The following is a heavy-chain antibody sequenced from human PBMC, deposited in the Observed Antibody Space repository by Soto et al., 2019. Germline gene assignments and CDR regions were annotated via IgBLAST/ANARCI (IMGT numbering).Heavy chain of an antibody. V-gene: IGHV3-53*01. CDR2: IYSGGST. J-gene: IGHJ6*02. D-gene: IGHD2-15*01. CDR3: AREVVVVAATRGYYYYGMDV. CDR1: GFTVSSNY. Sequence: GGSLRLSCAASGFTVSSNYMSWVRQAPGKGLEWVSVIYSGGSTYYADSVKGRFTISRDNSKNTLYLQMNSLRAEDTAVYYCAREVVVVAATRGYYYYGMDVWGQGTTVTVSS.